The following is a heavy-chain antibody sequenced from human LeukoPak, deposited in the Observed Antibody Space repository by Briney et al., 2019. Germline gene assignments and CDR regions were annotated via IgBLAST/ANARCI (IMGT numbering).Heavy chain of an antibody. Sequence: GGSLRLSCAASGLTFSSYAMSWVRQAPGKGLEWVSAISGSGGSTYYADSVKGRFAISRDNSKNTLYLQMNSLRAEDTAVYYCAKDSSSWYVAPFDYWGQGTLVTVSS. CDR1: GLTFSSYA. D-gene: IGHD6-13*01. CDR3: AKDSSSWYVAPFDY. V-gene: IGHV3-23*01. J-gene: IGHJ4*02. CDR2: ISGSGGST.